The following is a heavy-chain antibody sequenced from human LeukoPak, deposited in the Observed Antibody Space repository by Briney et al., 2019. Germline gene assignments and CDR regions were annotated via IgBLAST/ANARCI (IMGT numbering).Heavy chain of an antibody. CDR3: AKDQWNPDY. CDR1: GFTFSSYG. D-gene: IGHD6-19*01. Sequence: GGSLRLSCAASGFTFSSYGMHWVRQAPGKGLEWVAVVWDDGSSQNYADSVKGRFTISRDNSENMLYLQMNSLRAEDTAVYYCAKDQWNPDYWGQGTLVSVSS. J-gene: IGHJ4*02. CDR2: VWDDGSSQ. V-gene: IGHV3-33*06.